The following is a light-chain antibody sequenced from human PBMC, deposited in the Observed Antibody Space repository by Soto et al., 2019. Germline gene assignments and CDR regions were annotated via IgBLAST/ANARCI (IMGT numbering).Light chain of an antibody. Sequence: EVVMTQSPATLSVSPGERATLSCRASQSVTSNLAWYQQKPGQAPRLLVHGASTRATGIPARFSGSGSVTEFALCISSLQSEDFVVYYCRQYDKWPFTFGQGTQLEI. J-gene: IGKJ2*01. CDR3: RQYDKWPFT. CDR2: GAS. V-gene: IGKV3-15*01. CDR1: QSVTSN.